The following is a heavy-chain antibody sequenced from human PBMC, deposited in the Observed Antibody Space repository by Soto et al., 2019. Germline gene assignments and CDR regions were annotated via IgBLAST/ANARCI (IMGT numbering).Heavy chain of an antibody. CDR3: AREGATNNWFDP. Sequence: QVQLVQSGAEVKKPGSSVKVSCKASGGTFSSYTISWVRQAPGQGLEWMGRIIPILGIANYAQKFQGRVTMLAAXSTSTAYLELSSLRSEDTAVYYCAREGATNNWFDPWGQGTLVTVSS. J-gene: IGHJ5*02. V-gene: IGHV1-69*02. CDR2: IIPILGIA. CDR1: GGTFSSYT. D-gene: IGHD1-26*01.